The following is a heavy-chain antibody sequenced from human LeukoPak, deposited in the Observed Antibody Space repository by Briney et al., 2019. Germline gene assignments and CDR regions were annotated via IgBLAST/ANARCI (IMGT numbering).Heavy chain of an antibody. V-gene: IGHV1-8*01. J-gene: IGHJ5*02. CDR3: ARADYSDQWFDP. CDR2: MNPSSGFT. CDR1: GYTFTSYD. D-gene: IGHD3-22*01. Sequence: GASVKVSCKASGYTFTSYDINWVRQATGQGLEWMGWMNPSSGFTGYAQKFQGRVTLTRNTSISTAYMDLSSLRSEDTAVYYCARADYSDQWFDPWGQGTLVTVSS.